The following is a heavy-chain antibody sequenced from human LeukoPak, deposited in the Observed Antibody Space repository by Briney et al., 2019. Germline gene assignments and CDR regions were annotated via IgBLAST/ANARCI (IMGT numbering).Heavy chain of an antibody. CDR3: ARGEFGDYYSFYMDV. CDR2: IKSDGSST. D-gene: IGHD2/OR15-2a*01. Sequence: GGSLRLSCAASGFTFSSYWMDWVRQAPGKGLGWVSRIKSDGSSTTYADSVKGGFTISREDAKNSLFLQMNSLRAEDTATYYCARGEFGDYYSFYMDVWGKGTTVTVSS. V-gene: IGHV3-74*01. J-gene: IGHJ6*03. CDR1: GFTFSSYW.